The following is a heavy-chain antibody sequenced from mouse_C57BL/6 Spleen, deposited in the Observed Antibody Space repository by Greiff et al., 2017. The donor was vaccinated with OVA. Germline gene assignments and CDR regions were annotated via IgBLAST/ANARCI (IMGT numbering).Heavy chain of an antibody. CDR3: VRHKDYYFDY. J-gene: IGHJ2*01. V-gene: IGHV10-1*01. Sequence: QVVESGGGLVQPKGSLKLSCAASGFSFNTYAMNWVRQAPGKGLEWVARIRSKSNNYATYYADSVKDRFTISRDDSESMLYLQMNNLKTEDTAMYYCVRHKDYYFDYWGQGTTLTVSS. CDR2: IRSKSNNYAT. CDR1: GFSFNTYA.